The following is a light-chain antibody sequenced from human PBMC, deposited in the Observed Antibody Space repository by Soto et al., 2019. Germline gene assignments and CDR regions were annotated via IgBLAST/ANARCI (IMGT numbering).Light chain of an antibody. CDR3: QVWDSSTDHRV. CDR2: YDT. Sequence: SSELTQPPSVSVAPGKTAKITCGGNNIGRKSVHWYQQKPGQAPVLVIYYDTDRPSGIPERFSGSNSANTATLTISRVEAGDEADYYCQVWDSSTDHRVFGSGTKVTVL. J-gene: IGLJ1*01. CDR1: NIGRKS. V-gene: IGLV3-21*04.